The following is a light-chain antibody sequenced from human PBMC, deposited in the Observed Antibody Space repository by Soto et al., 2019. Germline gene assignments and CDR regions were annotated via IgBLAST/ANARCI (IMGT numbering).Light chain of an antibody. CDR2: GAS. J-gene: IGKJ1*01. V-gene: IGKV3-15*01. CDR1: QSVGSN. CDR3: QQYNNWPPDRT. Sequence: EIVMTQSPATLSVSPGDRAALSCRASQSVGSNLAWYQQKPGQAPRLLIYGASTRATGIPARFSGSGSGTEFTLTIRSLQSEDFAIYLCQQYNNWPPDRTFGQGTKVEIK.